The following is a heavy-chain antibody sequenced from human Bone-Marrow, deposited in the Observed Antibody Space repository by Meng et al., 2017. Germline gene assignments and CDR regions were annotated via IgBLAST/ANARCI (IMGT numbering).Heavy chain of an antibody. CDR2: INTNTGNP. Sequence: ASVKVSCKASGYTFTSYAMNWVRQAPGQGLERMGWINTNTGNPTYAQGFTGRFVFSLDTSVSTAYLQISSLKAEDTAVYYCARDPGRYSSSIFNRFLKANWFDPWGQGTLVTVSS. D-gene: IGHD6-6*01. CDR3: ARDPGRYSSSIFNRFLKANWFDP. J-gene: IGHJ5*02. V-gene: IGHV7-4-1*02. CDR1: GYTFTSYA.